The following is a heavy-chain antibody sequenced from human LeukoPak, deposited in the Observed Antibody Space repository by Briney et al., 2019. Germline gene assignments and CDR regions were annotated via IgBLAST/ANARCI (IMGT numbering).Heavy chain of an antibody. Sequence: GGSLRLSCAAPGFNFYTYSFNWVRQTPGKGLEWVSHIIFVSAIYYADSVRGRFTISRDNRKNSLSLQMHSLRDEDTAVYFCSREGLGWGDIWGQGTLVAVSS. D-gene: IGHD3/OR15-3a*01. CDR2: IIFVSAI. CDR3: SREGLGWGDI. J-gene: IGHJ4*02. CDR1: GFNFYTYS. V-gene: IGHV3-48*02.